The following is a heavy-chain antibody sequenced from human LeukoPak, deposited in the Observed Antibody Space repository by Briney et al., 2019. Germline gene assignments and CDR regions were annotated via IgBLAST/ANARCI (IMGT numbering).Heavy chain of an antibody. CDR2: IYYTGSA. CDR1: GAPITRYY. D-gene: IGHD2-15*01. V-gene: IGHV4-59*08. CDR3: AVPAGLPSFAMDV. J-gene: IGHJ6*02. Sequence: SETLSLTCTVSGAPITRYYWSWIRPPPGKGLAWIGYIYYTGSANYNPSLKSRVSISVDTSKNQFSLRLSSVTAADTAVYYCAVPAGLPSFAMDVWGQGTTVTVSS.